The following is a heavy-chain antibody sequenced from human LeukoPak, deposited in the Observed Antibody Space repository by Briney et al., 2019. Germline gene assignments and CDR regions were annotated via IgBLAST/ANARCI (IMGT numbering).Heavy chain of an antibody. Sequence: GGSLRLSCAASGFTFSYYGMFWIRQAPGKGLEWVAMISFDGINKYYGDSVKGRFTISRDNSKSTLYLQMNSLRAEDTAVYYCARHSADSSGFLNYYGLDVWGQGTTVTVSS. CDR2: ISFDGINK. CDR1: GFTFSYYG. CDR3: ARHSADSSGFLNYYGLDV. D-gene: IGHD3-22*01. J-gene: IGHJ6*02. V-gene: IGHV3-30*03.